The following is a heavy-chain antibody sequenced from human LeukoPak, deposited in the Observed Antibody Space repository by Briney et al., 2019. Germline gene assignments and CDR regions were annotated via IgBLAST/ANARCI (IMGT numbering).Heavy chain of an antibody. CDR3: ARDLVPADYYYYGMDV. Sequence: GGSLRLSCAASGFTFSSYSMNWVRQAPGKGLEWVSSISSSSSYIYYADSVKGRFTISRDNSKNTLYLQMNSLKAEDTAVYYCARDLVPADYYYYGMDVWGQGTTVTVAS. D-gene: IGHD2-2*01. J-gene: IGHJ6*02. V-gene: IGHV3-21*04. CDR2: ISSSSSYI. CDR1: GFTFSSYS.